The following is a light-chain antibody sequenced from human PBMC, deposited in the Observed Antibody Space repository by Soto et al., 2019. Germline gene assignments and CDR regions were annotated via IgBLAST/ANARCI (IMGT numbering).Light chain of an antibody. CDR1: SGHSSYA. Sequence: QHVLTQSPSASASLGASVKLTCTLSSGHSSYAIAWHQQQPEKGPRYLMKFNSDGSHSKGDGIPDRFSGSSSGAERYLTISSLQSEDEADYYCQTWGTGIVVFGGGTKLTGL. J-gene: IGLJ2*01. CDR2: FNSDGSH. V-gene: IGLV4-69*01. CDR3: QTWGTGIVV.